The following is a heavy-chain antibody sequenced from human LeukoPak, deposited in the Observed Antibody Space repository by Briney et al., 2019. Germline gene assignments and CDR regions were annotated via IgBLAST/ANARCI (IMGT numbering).Heavy chain of an antibody. Sequence: GASVKVSCKASGYIFITHYIHWVRQAPGPGLEWVGWIDPDTGGTNYAQKFQGRVTLTRDTSISTAYMELSRLRSDDTAVYFCVRGVYGGDVWGKGTSVTISS. CDR3: VRGVYGGDV. CDR2: IDPDTGGT. J-gene: IGHJ6*04. V-gene: IGHV1-2*02. D-gene: IGHD5/OR15-5a*01. CDR1: GYIFITHY.